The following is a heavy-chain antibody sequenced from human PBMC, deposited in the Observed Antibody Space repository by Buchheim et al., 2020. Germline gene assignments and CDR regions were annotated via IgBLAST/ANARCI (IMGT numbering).Heavy chain of an antibody. CDR3: ARIRRCSGGYCYYYFDY. V-gene: IGHV4-34*01. D-gene: IGHD2-15*01. CDR1: GGSFSGYY. CDR2: INQSGST. J-gene: IGHJ4*02. Sequence: QVQLQQWGAGLLKPSETLSLTCAVYGGSFSGYYWSWLRQPPGKGLEWIGEINQSGSTSYNPSLKSRVTISVDTSKNQFSLILSSVTAADTAVYYCARIRRCSGGYCYYYFDYWGQGTL.